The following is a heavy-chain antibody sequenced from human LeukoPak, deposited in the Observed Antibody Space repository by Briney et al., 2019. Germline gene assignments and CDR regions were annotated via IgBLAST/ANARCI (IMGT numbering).Heavy chain of an antibody. V-gene: IGHV4-59*01. D-gene: IGHD6-19*01. J-gene: IGHJ4*02. CDR2: IYYSGST. CDR1: GGSISSYY. Sequence: PSETLSLTCTVSGGSISSYYWSWLRQPPGKGLEWIGYIYYSGSTNYNPSLKSRVTISVGTSKNQFSLKLSSVTAADTAVYYCARERGAGPFDYWGQGTLVTVSS. CDR3: ARERGAGPFDY.